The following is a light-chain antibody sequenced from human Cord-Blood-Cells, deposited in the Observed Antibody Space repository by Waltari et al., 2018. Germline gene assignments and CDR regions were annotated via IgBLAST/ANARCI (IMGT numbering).Light chain of an antibody. CDR2: LGS. CDR1: KSLLHSNGYNY. Sequence: DIVMTQSPLSLPVTPGEPASIPCRSSKSLLHSNGYNYLDWYLQKPGQSPQLLIYLGSNRASGVPDRFSGSGSGTDFTLKISRVEAEDVGVYYCMQALQTPTFGQGTKVEIK. J-gene: IGKJ1*01. CDR3: MQALQTPT. V-gene: IGKV2-28*01.